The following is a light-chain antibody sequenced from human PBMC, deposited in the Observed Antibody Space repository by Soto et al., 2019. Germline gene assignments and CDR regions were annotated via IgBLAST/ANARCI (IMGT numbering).Light chain of an antibody. CDR1: QSVSSN. CDR2: GAA. V-gene: IGKV3-15*01. CDR3: QQYNNWPPIT. Sequence: EIVMTQSPTTLSVSPGERATLSCRASQSVSSNLAWYQQKPGQAPRLLIYGAATRATGIPARFSGSRSGTEFTLTISSLQSEDFAVYYCQQYNNWPPITFGQGTRLEIK. J-gene: IGKJ5*01.